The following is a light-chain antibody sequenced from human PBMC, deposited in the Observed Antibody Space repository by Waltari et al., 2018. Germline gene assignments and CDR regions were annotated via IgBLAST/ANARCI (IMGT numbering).Light chain of an antibody. Sequence: QLALTQSPSASASLGASVKLTCTLSSGHINYAIAWHQQQPEKGPRYLMKLNSDGSHNKGDGIPDRFAVASSGAERYLTISSLQSEDEADYYCQTWGTVIQVFGGGTKLTVL. J-gene: IGLJ2*01. CDR3: QTWGTVIQV. CDR1: SGHINYA. V-gene: IGLV4-69*01. CDR2: LNSDGSH.